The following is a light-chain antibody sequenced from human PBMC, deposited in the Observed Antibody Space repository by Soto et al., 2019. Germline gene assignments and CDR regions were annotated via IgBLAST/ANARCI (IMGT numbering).Light chain of an antibody. J-gene: IGLJ2*01. V-gene: IGLV4-69*01. CDR1: SGHSSYA. Sequence: QSVLTQSPSASASLRASVKLTCTLSSGHSSYAIAWHQQQPEKGPRYLMKLNSDGSHNKGDGIPDRFSGSSSGAERYLTISRLQSEDGADYYCRTWGTGIQVFGGGTKLTVL. CDR2: LNSDGSH. CDR3: RTWGTGIQV.